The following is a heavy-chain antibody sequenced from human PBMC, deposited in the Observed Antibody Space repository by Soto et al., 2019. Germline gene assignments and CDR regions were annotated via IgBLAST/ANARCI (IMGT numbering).Heavy chain of an antibody. J-gene: IGHJ6*02. CDR1: GFTFSSYG. V-gene: IGHV3-30*03. D-gene: IGHD3-3*01. CDR2: ISYDGSNK. Sequence: GGSLRLSCAASGFTFSSYGMHWVRQAPGKGLEWVAVISYDGSNKYYADSVKGRFTISRDNSKNTLYLQMNGLRAEDTAVYYCAGGYDFWSGYLPHYYYYYGMDVWGQGTRSPSP. CDR3: AGGYDFWSGYLPHYYYYYGMDV.